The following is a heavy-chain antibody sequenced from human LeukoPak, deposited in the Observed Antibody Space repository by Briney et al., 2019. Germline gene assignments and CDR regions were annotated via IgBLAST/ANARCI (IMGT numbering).Heavy chain of an antibody. CDR2: IIPILGIA. J-gene: IGHJ4*02. CDR3: ASPFYYYDSSGYYY. D-gene: IGHD3-22*01. V-gene: IGHV1-69*04. Sequence: SVKVSCKAPGGTFSSYAISWVRQAPGQGLEWMGRIIPILGIANYAQKFHGRVTITADKSTSTAYMELSSLRSEDTAVYYCASPFYYYDSSGYYYWGQGTLVTVSS. CDR1: GGTFSSYA.